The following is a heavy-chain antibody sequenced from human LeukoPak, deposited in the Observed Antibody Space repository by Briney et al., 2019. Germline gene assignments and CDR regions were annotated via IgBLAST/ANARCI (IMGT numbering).Heavy chain of an antibody. V-gene: IGHV1-8*01. CDR2: MNPTSGNT. CDR1: GYTFTSYD. J-gene: IGHJ1*01. Sequence: SVKVSCKASGYTFTSYDISWVRQAAGQGLEWMGWMNPTSGNTGYAQKFKGTVTMTGNTSISTAYMELSSLRSEDTAVYYCARGLRDSSGREYFQHWGQGTLVTVSS. D-gene: IGHD3-22*01. CDR3: ARGLRDSSGREYFQH.